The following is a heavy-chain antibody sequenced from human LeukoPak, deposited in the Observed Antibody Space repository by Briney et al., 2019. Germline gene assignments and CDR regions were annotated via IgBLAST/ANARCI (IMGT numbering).Heavy chain of an antibody. CDR2: LYSGGGT. J-gene: IGHJ5*02. D-gene: IGHD3-10*01. CDR1: GFTVSSNY. CDR3: ARDVYGSGTQNWFDP. V-gene: IGHV3-66*01. Sequence: GGSLRLSCAASGFTVSSNYMSWVRQAPGKGLEWVSGLYSGGGTYYADSVKGRFDISRDNSKNTLYLQMNSLRAEDTAVYYCARDVYGSGTQNWFDPWGQGTLVTVSS.